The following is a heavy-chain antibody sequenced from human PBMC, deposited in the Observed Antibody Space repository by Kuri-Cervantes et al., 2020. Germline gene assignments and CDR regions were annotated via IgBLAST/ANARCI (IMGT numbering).Heavy chain of an antibody. CDR3: ARVVATRWFDP. CDR2: IYHSGST. D-gene: IGHD2-15*01. CDR1: GGSISSSNSY. Sequence: SETLSLTCTVSGGSISSSNSYWGWARQPPGKGLEWIGEIYHSGSTDYNPSLKSRVTISVDKSKNQFSLKLSSVTAADTAVYYCARVVATRWFDPWGQGTLVTVSS. V-gene: IGHV4-39*07. J-gene: IGHJ5*02.